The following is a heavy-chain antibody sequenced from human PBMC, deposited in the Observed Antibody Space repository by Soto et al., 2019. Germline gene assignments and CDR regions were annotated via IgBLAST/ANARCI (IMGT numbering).Heavy chain of an antibody. J-gene: IGHJ5*02. CDR2: IIPIFGTA. CDR3: ATGGYDSSGYYWFDP. CDR1: GLTFRSYA. V-gene: IGHV1-69*13. Sequence: SVKVTCQASGLTFRSYAISSVRQAPGQGLEWMGGIIPIFGTANYAQKFQGRVTITADESTSTAYMELSSLRSEDTAVYYCATGGYDSSGYYWFDPWGQGTLVTGSS. D-gene: IGHD3-22*01.